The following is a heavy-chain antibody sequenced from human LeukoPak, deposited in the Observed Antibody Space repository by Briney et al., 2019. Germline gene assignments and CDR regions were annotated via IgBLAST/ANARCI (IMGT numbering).Heavy chain of an antibody. Sequence: SETLSLTCAVYGGSFSGYYWSWIRQPPGKGLEWIGEINHSGSTNYNPSLKSRVTISIDTSKNQFSLKLTSVTAADTAVYYCARQTGSGLFSLPGGQGTLVTVSS. CDR2: INHSGST. J-gene: IGHJ4*02. CDR1: GGSFSGYY. CDR3: ARQTGSGLFSLP. D-gene: IGHD3/OR15-3a*01. V-gene: IGHV4-34*01.